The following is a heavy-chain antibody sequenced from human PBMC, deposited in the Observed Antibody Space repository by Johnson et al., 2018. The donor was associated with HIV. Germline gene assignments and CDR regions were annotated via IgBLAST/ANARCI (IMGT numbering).Heavy chain of an antibody. Sequence: QEQLVESGGGVVHPGRSLRLSCAASGFTFRSYPMNWVRQAPGKGLEWVAFVSYDESSKYYRDSVKGRFTISRDNAKNSLYLQMNSLRAEDTAVYYCARDSSLYTLSANTDAFDIWGQGTMVTVSS. CDR2: VSYDESSK. CDR3: ARDSSLYTLSANTDAFDI. D-gene: IGHD2-2*01. J-gene: IGHJ3*02. CDR1: GFTFRSYP. V-gene: IGHV3-30*04.